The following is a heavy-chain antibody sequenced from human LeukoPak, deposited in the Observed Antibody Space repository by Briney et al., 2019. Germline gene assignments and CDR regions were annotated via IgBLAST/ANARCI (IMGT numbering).Heavy chain of an antibody. CDR2: ISSSSSTI. V-gene: IGHV3-48*01. CDR1: GFTFSSYS. D-gene: IGHD3-10*01. CDR3: ARGVRWFGELLPFDY. Sequence: GGSLRLSCAASGFTFSSYSMNWVRQAPGKGLEWVSYISSSSSTIYYADSVKGRFTISRDNAKSSLYLQMNSLRAEDTAVYYCARGVRWFGELLPFDYWGRGTLVTVSS. J-gene: IGHJ4*02.